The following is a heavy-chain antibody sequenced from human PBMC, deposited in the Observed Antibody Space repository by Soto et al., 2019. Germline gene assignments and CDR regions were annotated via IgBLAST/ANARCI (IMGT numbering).Heavy chain of an antibody. V-gene: IGHV1-8*01. Sequence: QEQLVQSGAEVKEPGASVKVSCKASGYAFNNFDINWVRQAPGQGLEWMGWVNPKSGNTGYAQKFQGRVTRTRDSSITTAYMELTTLASEDTALYYCTIEPVGKDYLDVWGRGTAVTVSS. D-gene: IGHD1-26*01. CDR3: TIEPVGKDYLDV. CDR1: GYAFNNFD. CDR2: VNPKSGNT. J-gene: IGHJ6*03.